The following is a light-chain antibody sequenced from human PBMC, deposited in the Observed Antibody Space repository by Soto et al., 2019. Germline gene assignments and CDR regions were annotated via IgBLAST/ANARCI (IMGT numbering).Light chain of an antibody. J-gene: IGLJ3*02. Sequence: QSALTQPASVSGSPGQSITISCTGSSGDVGHYNYVSWYQQHPGKAPKLMIYEVSNRPSGVSNRFSGSKSGNTAPLIISGLQAEDEADYYCTSYTTSRIWVFGGGTKLTVL. CDR1: SGDVGHYNY. CDR2: EVS. V-gene: IGLV2-14*01. CDR3: TSYTTSRIWV.